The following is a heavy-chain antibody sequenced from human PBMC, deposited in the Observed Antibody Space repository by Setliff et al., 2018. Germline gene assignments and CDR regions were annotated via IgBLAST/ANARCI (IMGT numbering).Heavy chain of an antibody. CDR1: GFTFRSYS. Sequence: PGGSLRLSCAASGFTFRSYSMNWVRQAPGKGLEWVSYISSSSSTIYYADSVKGRFTISRDNAKNSLYLQMNSLGVEDTAVFYCARLGGQLGQTRSNYYYYYYMDVWGKGTTVTVSS. CDR2: ISSSSSTI. V-gene: IGHV3-48*04. J-gene: IGHJ6*03. D-gene: IGHD6-6*01. CDR3: ARLGGQLGQTRSNYYYYYYMDV.